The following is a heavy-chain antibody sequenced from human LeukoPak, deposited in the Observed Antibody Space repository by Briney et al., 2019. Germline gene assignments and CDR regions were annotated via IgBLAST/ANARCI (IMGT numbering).Heavy chain of an antibody. D-gene: IGHD3-10*01. CDR2: MYYSGST. V-gene: IGHV4-59*01. Sequence: SETLSLTCTVSGDSISSYYWSWIRQPPGKGLEWIGNMYYSGSTNYNPSLKSRVTISVDTSKNQFSLKLSSVTAADAAVYYCARESYYGSGSEGYFAYWGQGTLVTVSS. CDR1: GDSISSYY. J-gene: IGHJ4*02. CDR3: ARESYYGSGSEGYFAY.